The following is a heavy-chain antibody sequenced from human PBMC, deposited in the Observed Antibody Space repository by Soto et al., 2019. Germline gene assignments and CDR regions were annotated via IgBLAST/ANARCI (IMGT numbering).Heavy chain of an antibody. Sequence: QVQLVQSGAEVKKPGASVKVSCKASGYTFTRYYIHWVRQAPGQGLEWMGIINPSDGSTNSAQNFQGSVTMTRDTSTSTVYMALSSLRAEDTAIYYCARDPPNYTAPYGMDVWGQGTTVTVSS. CDR2: INPSDGST. CDR3: ARDPPNYTAPYGMDV. CDR1: GYTFTRYY. V-gene: IGHV1-46*01. D-gene: IGHD3-10*01. J-gene: IGHJ6*02.